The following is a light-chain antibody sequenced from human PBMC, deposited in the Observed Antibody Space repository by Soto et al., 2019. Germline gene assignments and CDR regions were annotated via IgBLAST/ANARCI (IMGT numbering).Light chain of an antibody. CDR3: QQYNSYFQT. Sequence: ESVWTQSPATLSVSPGERATLAFRASQSVSSYLAWYQQKPGQAPRLLIYDASNRATGIPARFSGSGSGTDFTLTISSLQPDDFATYYCQQYNSYFQTFGQGTKVDIK. J-gene: IGKJ1*01. CDR1: QSVSSY. V-gene: IGKV3-11*01. CDR2: DAS.